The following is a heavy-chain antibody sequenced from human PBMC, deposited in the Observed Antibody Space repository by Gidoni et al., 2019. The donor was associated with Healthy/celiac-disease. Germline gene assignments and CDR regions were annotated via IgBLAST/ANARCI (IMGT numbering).Heavy chain of an antibody. CDR3: ARLAHYYDSSGYSGGMDV. Sequence: QVQLQESGPGLVKPSETLSLTCTVSGGSISSYYWSWIRQPPGKGLEWIGYIYYSRSTHYNPSLKSRVTISVDTSKNQFSLKLSSVTAADTAVYYCARLAHYYDSSGYSGGMDVWGQGTTVTVSS. CDR2: IYYSRST. J-gene: IGHJ6*02. D-gene: IGHD3-22*01. V-gene: IGHV4-59*08. CDR1: GGSISSYY.